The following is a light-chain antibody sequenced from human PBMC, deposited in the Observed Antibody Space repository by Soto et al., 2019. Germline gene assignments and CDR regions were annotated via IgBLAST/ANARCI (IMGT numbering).Light chain of an antibody. V-gene: IGKV3-15*01. Sequence: EIVMTQSPATLSVSPGERATLSCRASQSVSSSLAWYQQKPGQAPRLLIYGASTGATGIPARFSGSGSGTEFTLTISSLQSEDFAVYYCQQYNNWWTFGQGTKVDIK. J-gene: IGKJ1*01. CDR2: GAS. CDR1: QSVSSS. CDR3: QQYNNWWT.